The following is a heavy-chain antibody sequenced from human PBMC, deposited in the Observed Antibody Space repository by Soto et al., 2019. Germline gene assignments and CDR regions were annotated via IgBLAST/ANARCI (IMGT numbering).Heavy chain of an antibody. CDR2: IYYSGST. CDR1: GGSISSGGYY. CDR3: ARDQNFWSGYLNYYYYGMDV. V-gene: IGHV4-31*03. Sequence: SETLSLTCTVFGGSISSGGYYWSWIRQHPGKGLEWIGYIYYSGSTYYNPSLKSRVTISVDTSKNQFSLKLSSVTAADTAVYYCARDQNFWSGYLNYYYYGMDVWGQGTTVTVSS. D-gene: IGHD3-3*01. J-gene: IGHJ6*02.